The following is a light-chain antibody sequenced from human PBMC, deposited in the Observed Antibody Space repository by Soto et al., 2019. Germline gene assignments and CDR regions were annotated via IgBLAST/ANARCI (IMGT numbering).Light chain of an antibody. V-gene: IGKV3-15*01. CDR2: GAS. J-gene: IGKJ3*01. CDR1: QSGGTS. CDR3: QQYYNWPPFT. Sequence: EIVITQSPATLSVSPGQRVTLSCRASQSGGTSIAWYQQKPGQAPRLLIYGASTRATGVPARFSGIGSGTAFPLTISSLQSADFANYYCQQYYNWPPFTFGQGTKVDIK.